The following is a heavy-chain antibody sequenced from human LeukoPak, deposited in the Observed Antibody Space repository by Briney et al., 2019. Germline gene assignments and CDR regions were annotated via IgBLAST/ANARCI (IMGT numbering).Heavy chain of an antibody. CDR1: GGSISSYY. Sequence: SETLSLTCTVSGGSISSYYWSWIRQPPGKGLEWIGYIYYSGSTNYNPSLKSRVTISVDTSKNQFSLKLSSVTAADTAVYYCAREAAAGLYWGQGTLVTVSS. V-gene: IGHV4-59*01. D-gene: IGHD6-13*01. J-gene: IGHJ4*02. CDR2: IYYSGST. CDR3: AREAAAGLY.